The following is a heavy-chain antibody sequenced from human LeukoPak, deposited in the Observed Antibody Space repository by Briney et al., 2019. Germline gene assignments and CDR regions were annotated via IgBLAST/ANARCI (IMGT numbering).Heavy chain of an antibody. V-gene: IGHV4-34*01. Sequence: ETLSLTCAVYGGSFSDYYWSWIRQPPGKGLEWIGVINHSGSTNYSPSLKSRVTILVDTSKNQFSLKLSSVTAADTAVYYCARGLTSMPPGGYWGQGTLVTVSS. D-gene: IGHD2/OR15-2a*01. J-gene: IGHJ4*02. CDR3: ARGLTSMPPGGY. CDR1: GGSFSDYY. CDR2: INHSGST.